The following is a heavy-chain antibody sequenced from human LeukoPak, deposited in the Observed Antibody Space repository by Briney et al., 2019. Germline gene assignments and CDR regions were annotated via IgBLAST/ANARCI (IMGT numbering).Heavy chain of an antibody. CDR3: AKGGVAVSGTPNQGYFDY. Sequence: GGSLRLSCVASGFTFNGFAMHWVRLTPGKGLELVSGISWNSGLIAYADSVKSRFTISRDNAKNSLYLQMNSLRAEDTALYYCAKGGVAVSGTPNQGYFDYWGQGTLVTVSS. J-gene: IGHJ4*02. D-gene: IGHD6-19*01. CDR2: ISWNSGLI. V-gene: IGHV3-9*01. CDR1: GFTFNGFA.